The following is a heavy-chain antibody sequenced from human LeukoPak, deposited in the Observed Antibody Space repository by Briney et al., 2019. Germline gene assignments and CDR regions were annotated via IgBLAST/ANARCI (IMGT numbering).Heavy chain of an antibody. D-gene: IGHD5-24*01. CDR2: IYPGDSDT. V-gene: IGHV5-51*01. Sequence: GESLKISCKGSGYSFTSSWIGWVRQLPGKGLEWMGIIYPGDSDTTYSPSFQGLVTMSADKSIRTAYLQWSSLEASDTAMYYCARIRDGYNSLFDCWGQGTLVTVSS. CDR1: GYSFTSSW. J-gene: IGHJ4*02. CDR3: ARIRDGYNSLFDC.